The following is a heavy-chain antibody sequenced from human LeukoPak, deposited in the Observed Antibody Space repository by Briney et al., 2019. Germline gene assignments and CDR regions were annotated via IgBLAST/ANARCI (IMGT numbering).Heavy chain of an antibody. CDR2: IIPLFGTA. V-gene: IGHV1-69*05. CDR1: VCTFSSYA. Sequence: GSAVNDSCQPSVCTFSSYAISWVRPAPGQGLDWVGGIIPLFGTANYAQKFQGRVTIATDESTSTAYMELSSLRSEDTAVYYCARGVPMTTVVIRSGWFDPWGQGTLVTVSS. CDR3: ARGVPMTTVVIRSGWFDP. D-gene: IGHD4-23*01. J-gene: IGHJ5*02.